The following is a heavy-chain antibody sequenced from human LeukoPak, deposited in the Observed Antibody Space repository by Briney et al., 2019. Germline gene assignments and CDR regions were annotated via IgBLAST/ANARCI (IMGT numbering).Heavy chain of an antibody. CDR2: IYTSGST. D-gene: IGHD1-26*01. CDR3: ARQSPARYSGSYSADY. CDR1: GGSFSGYY. Sequence: SETLSLTCAVYGGSFSGYYWSWIRQPPGKGLEWIGRIYTSGSTNYNPSLKSRVTMSVDTSKNQFSLKVSSVTAADTAVYYCARQSPARYSGSYSADYWGQGTLVTVSS. V-gene: IGHV4-59*10. J-gene: IGHJ4*02.